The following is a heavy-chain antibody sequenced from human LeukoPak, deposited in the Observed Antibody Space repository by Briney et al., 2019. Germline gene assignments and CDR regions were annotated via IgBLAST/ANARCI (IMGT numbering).Heavy chain of an antibody. Sequence: SETLSLTCTVSGGSISSSSYYWGWIRQPPGKGLEWIGSIYYSGSTYYNPSLKSRVTISVDTSKNQFSLKLSSVTAADTAVYYCARQRVLRYFDWLPMGRVDYWGQGTLVTVSS. CDR2: IYYSGST. CDR3: ARQRVLRYFDWLPMGRVDY. V-gene: IGHV4-39*01. J-gene: IGHJ4*02. D-gene: IGHD3-9*01. CDR1: GGSISSSSYY.